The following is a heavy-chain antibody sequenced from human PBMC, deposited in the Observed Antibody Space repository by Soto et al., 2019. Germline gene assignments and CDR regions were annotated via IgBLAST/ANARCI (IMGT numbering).Heavy chain of an antibody. Sequence: SETLSLTCTVSGGSISTTRYYWGWIRQPPGKGLEWIGSIYYTGSTYYNPSLKSRVTISVDTSQNQFSLKLISVTAADTAVYYCARHDCSGGICYRFDYWGQGALVT. D-gene: IGHD2-15*01. CDR2: IYYTGST. V-gene: IGHV4-39*01. CDR3: ARHDCSGGICYRFDY. J-gene: IGHJ4*02. CDR1: GGSISTTRYY.